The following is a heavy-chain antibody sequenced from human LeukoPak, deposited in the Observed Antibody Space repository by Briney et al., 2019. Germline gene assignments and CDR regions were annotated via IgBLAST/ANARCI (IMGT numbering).Heavy chain of an antibody. CDR3: ARHANSPPSNWHDYFFDS. J-gene: IGHJ4*02. Sequence: GASVKVSCKASGYTFTSYDINWVRQATGQGLEWMGWMNPNSGNTGYAQKFQGRVTMTRNTSISTAYMELSSLRSEDTAVYYCARHANSPPSNWHDYFFDSWGQGTLLTVSS. D-gene: IGHD1-1*01. V-gene: IGHV1-8*01. CDR2: MNPNSGNT. CDR1: GYTFTSYD.